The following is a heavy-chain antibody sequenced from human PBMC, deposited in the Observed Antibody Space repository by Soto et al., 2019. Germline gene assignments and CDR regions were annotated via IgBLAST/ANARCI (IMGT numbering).Heavy chain of an antibody. CDR3: ARSSY. Sequence: GGSLRLSCAASGFTFSNDWMSWVRQAPGKGPEWVASIKRDGSEKYYVDSVKDRFSISRDNAKNSLYLQMNSLRAEDTALYYCARSSYWGQGTLVTVSS. CDR2: IKRDGSEK. CDR1: GFTFSNDW. V-gene: IGHV3-7*01. J-gene: IGHJ4*02.